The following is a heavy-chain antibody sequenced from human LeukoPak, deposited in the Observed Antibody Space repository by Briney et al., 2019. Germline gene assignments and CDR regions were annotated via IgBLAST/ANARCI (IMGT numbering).Heavy chain of an antibody. D-gene: IGHD6-13*01. CDR2: INHSGST. CDR3: ARVHGSAAGSY. Sequence: SETLSLTCAVYGGSFSGYYWSWIRQPPGKGLEWIGEINHSGSTNYNPSLKSRVTISVDTSKNQFSLKLSSVTAADTAAYYCARVHGSAAGSYWGQGTLVTVSS. CDR1: GGSFSGYY. V-gene: IGHV4-34*01. J-gene: IGHJ4*02.